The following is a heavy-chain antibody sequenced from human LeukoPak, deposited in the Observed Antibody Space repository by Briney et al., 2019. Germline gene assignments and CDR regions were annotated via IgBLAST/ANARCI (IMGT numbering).Heavy chain of an antibody. J-gene: IGHJ4*02. Sequence: PARSLRLSCAASGFSFSKYAMHWVRQAPGKGLEWVAVIWFDGRQTFYADSVKGRFTISRDNSKNTLYLQVNSLRAEDTALYYCVKDRTVAGTDARYYFDYWGQRTLVTVSS. CDR3: VKDRTVAGTDARYYFDY. D-gene: IGHD6-19*01. CDR2: IWFDGRQT. CDR1: GFSFSKYA. V-gene: IGHV3-33*06.